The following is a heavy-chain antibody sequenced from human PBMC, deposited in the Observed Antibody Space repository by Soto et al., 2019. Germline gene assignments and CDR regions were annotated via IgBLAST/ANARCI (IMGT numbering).Heavy chain of an antibody. CDR2: FDPEDGET. D-gene: IGHD1-26*01. CDR1: GYTLTELS. V-gene: IGHV1-24*01. Sequence: ASVKVSCKVSGYTLTELSMHWVRQAPGKGLEWMGGFDPEDGETIYAQKFQGRVTMTEDTSTDTAYMELSSLRSEDTAVYYCATDIVGAIPRSYYYYGMDVWGQGTTVPVSS. J-gene: IGHJ6*02. CDR3: ATDIVGAIPRSYYYYGMDV.